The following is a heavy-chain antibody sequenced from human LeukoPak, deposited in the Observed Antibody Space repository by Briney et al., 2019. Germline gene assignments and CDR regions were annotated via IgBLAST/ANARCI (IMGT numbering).Heavy chain of an antibody. Sequence: NLGGSLRLSCAASGFTFSSYSMNWVRQAPGKGLEWVSSISSSSSYIYYADSVRGRFTISRDNAKNSLYLQMNSLRAEDTAVYYCARVRYDILTGYKYYFDYWGQGTLVTVSS. J-gene: IGHJ4*02. CDR1: GFTFSSYS. CDR2: ISSSSSYI. CDR3: ARVRYDILTGYKYYFDY. D-gene: IGHD3-9*01. V-gene: IGHV3-21*04.